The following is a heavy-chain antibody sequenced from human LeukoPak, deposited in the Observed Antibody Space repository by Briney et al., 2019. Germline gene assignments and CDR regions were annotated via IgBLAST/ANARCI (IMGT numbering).Heavy chain of an antibody. J-gene: IGHJ4*02. Sequence: SETLSLTCTVSGGSISSYYWSLIRQPPGKGLEWIGYIYYSGSTNYNPSLKSRVTISVDTSKNQFSLKLSSVTAADTAVYYCARRGPSSWYDYWGQGTLVTVSS. CDR2: IYYSGST. CDR1: GGSISSYY. V-gene: IGHV4-59*08. CDR3: ARRGPSSWYDY. D-gene: IGHD6-13*01.